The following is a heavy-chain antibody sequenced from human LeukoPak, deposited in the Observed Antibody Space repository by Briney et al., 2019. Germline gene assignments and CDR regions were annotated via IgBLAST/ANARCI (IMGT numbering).Heavy chain of an antibody. CDR2: INPNSSGT. V-gene: IGHV1-2*06. CDR3: ARRPFFYGSGSPDAFDI. J-gene: IGHJ3*02. CDR1: GYTFTGYY. Sequence: ASVKVSCKASGYTFTGYYMHWVRQAPGQGVEWMGRINPNSSGTNYAQKFQGRVTMTRDTSISTAYMELSRLRSDDTAVYYCARRPFFYGSGSPDAFDIWGQGTMVTVSS. D-gene: IGHD3-10*01.